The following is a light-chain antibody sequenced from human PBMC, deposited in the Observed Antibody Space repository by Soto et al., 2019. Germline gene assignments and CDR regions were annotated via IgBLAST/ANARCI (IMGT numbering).Light chain of an antibody. CDR1: QGIRND. CDR2: AAS. J-gene: IGKJ1*01. V-gene: IGKV1-17*01. CDR3: QQYNNWPRT. Sequence: TQMTLSPSSLSAREGDRVTIPCRASQGIRNDLGWYQQKPGKAPKRLIYAASSLQSGVPSRFSGSGSGTEFTLTISSLQSEDFAVYYCQQYNNWPRTFGQGTKVDI.